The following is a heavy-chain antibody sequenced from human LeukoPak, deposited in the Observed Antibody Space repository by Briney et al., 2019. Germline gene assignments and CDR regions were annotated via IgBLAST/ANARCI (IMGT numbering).Heavy chain of an antibody. V-gene: IGHV3-48*03. CDR2: ISSSGSTI. J-gene: IGHJ3*02. D-gene: IGHD2-15*01. Sequence: GGSLRLSCAASGFTFSSYEMNWVRQAPGKGLEWVSYISSSGSTIYYADSVKGRFTISRDNAKNSLYLQMNSLRAEDTADYYCARSGYCSGGSCYEDAFDIWGQGTMVTVSS. CDR1: GFTFSSYE. CDR3: ARSGYCSGGSCYEDAFDI.